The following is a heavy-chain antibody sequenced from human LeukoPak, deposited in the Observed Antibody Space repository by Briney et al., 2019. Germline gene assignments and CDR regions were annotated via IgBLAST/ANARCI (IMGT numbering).Heavy chain of an antibody. V-gene: IGHV4-59*01. Sequence: SETLSLTCTVSGGSISSYYWSWIRQPPGKGLEWIGYIYYSESTNYNPSLKSRVTISVDTSKNQFSLKLSSVTAADTAVYYCARDGRKTGSSFDYWGQGTLVTVSS. D-gene: IGHD1-1*01. CDR3: ARDGRKTGSSFDY. J-gene: IGHJ4*02. CDR1: GGSISSYY. CDR2: IYYSEST.